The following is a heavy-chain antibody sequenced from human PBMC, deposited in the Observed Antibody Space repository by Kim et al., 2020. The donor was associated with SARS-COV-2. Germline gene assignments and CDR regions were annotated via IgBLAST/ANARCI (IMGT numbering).Heavy chain of an antibody. Sequence: GGSLRLSCTASGFTFGDYAMSWFRQAPGKGLEWVGFIRSKAYGGTTEYAASVKGRFTISRDDSKSIAYLQMNSLKTEDTAVYYCTRESLGSSSWYINWFDPWGQGTLVTVSS. D-gene: IGHD6-13*01. J-gene: IGHJ5*02. CDR2: IRSKAYGGTT. CDR1: GFTFGDYA. V-gene: IGHV3-49*03. CDR3: TRESLGSSSWYINWFDP.